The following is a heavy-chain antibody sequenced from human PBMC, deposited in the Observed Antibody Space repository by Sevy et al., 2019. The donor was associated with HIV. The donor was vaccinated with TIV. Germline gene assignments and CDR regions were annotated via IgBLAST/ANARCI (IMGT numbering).Heavy chain of an antibody. D-gene: IGHD3-10*01. CDR2: ISTGTDHI. Sequence: GGSLRLSCTASGFTFSAYSMNWVGQAPGKGLEWLSYISTGTDHIYYADSAKGRFTISRDDAKKSVYLEMKSLRDQDTALYYCVRRGVDAYNVYFDLWGQGSLVTVSS. CDR3: VRRGVDAYNVYFDL. V-gene: IGHV3-21*05. CDR1: GFTFSAYS. J-gene: IGHJ4*02.